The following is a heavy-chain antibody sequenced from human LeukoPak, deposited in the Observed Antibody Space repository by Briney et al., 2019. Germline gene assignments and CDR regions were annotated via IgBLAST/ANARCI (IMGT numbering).Heavy chain of an antibody. D-gene: IGHD6-19*01. J-gene: IGHJ4*02. CDR2: ISWNSGSI. Sequence: GGSLRLSCAASGFTFDDYAMHWVRQAPGKGLEWVSGISWNSGSIGYADSVKGRFTISRDNAKNSLYLQMNSLRAEDTAVYYCARDRGWLVSDYWGQGTLVTVSS. CDR3: ARDRGWLVSDY. CDR1: GFTFDDYA. V-gene: IGHV3-9*01.